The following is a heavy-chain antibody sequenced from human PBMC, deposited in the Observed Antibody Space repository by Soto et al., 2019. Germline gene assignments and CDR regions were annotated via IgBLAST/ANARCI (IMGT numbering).Heavy chain of an antibody. CDR1: GFTFSSYE. V-gene: IGHV3-48*03. CDR2: ISSSGSTI. CDR3: ARVATVTTKDY. D-gene: IGHD4-4*01. J-gene: IGHJ4*02. Sequence: SLRLSCAASGFTFSSYEMNWVRQAPGKGLEWVSYISSSGSTIHYADSVKGRFTISRDNAKNSLYLQMNSLRAEDTAVYYCARVATVTTKDYWGQGTLVTVSS.